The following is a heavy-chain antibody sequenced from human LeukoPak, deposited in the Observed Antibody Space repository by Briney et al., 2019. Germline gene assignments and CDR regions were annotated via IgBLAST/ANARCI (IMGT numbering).Heavy chain of an antibody. V-gene: IGHV5-51*01. J-gene: IGHJ5*02. CDR3: ARQRFTMRAYAGNWFDP. D-gene: IGHD3-10*01. Sequence: GESLKTSCKASGYTFSKYWIGWVRQMPGKGLEWMGIIYPGESDIRYSPSFQGQVTFSADKSISTAYLQWASLKASDTAMYYCARQRFTMRAYAGNWFDPWGQGTLVTVSS. CDR2: IYPGESDI. CDR1: GYTFSKYW.